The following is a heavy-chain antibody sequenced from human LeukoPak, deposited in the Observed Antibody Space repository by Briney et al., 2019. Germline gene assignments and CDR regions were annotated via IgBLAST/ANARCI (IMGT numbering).Heavy chain of an antibody. V-gene: IGHV3-11*04. J-gene: IGHJ6*04. Sequence: LSLTCAVYGESFSDYYWSWIRQAPGKGLEWVSYISSSGSTIYYADSVKGRFTISRDNAKNSLYLQMNSLRAEDTAVYYCAELGITMIGGVWGKGTTVTISS. CDR2: ISSSGSTI. CDR3: AELGITMIGGV. D-gene: IGHD3-10*02. CDR1: GESFSDYY.